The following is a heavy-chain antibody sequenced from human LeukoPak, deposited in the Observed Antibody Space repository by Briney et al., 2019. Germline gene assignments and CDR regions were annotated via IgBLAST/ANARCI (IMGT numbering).Heavy chain of an antibody. J-gene: IGHJ4*02. Sequence: GGSLRLSCAASGFTFSSYSMNWVRQAPGKGLEWVSSISRISSYIYYADSVKGRFTISRDNAKNSLYLQMNSLRAEDTAVYYCARDTHSRYGGNENDYWGQGTLVTVSS. V-gene: IGHV3-21*01. D-gene: IGHD4-23*01. CDR3: ARDTHSRYGGNENDY. CDR1: GFTFSSYS. CDR2: ISRISSYI.